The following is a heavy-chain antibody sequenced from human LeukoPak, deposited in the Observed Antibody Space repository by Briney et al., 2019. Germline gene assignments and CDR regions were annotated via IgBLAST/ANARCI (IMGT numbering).Heavy chain of an antibody. CDR3: ARSLDY. J-gene: IGHJ4*02. CDR2: ITASGGST. Sequence: GGSLRLSCASSGFTFNNYAMTWVRQAPGKGLEWVSSITASGGSTYCADSVKGRFTISRDNSKNTLYLQMSSLRAEDTAVYYCARSLDYLGQGALVTVSS. V-gene: IGHV3-23*01. CDR1: GFTFNNYA.